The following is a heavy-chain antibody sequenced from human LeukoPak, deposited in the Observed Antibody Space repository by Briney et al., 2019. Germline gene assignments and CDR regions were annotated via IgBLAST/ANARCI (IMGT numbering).Heavy chain of an antibody. CDR3: ARVHSSGYYSNWYFDL. J-gene: IGHJ2*01. Sequence: SVKVSCKASGGTFSSYAISWVRQAPGQGLEWMAEIIPLFGTSNYAQKFQGRVTITANESTSTAYMELSSLTSEDTAVYYCARVHSSGYYSNWYFDLWGRGTLVTVSS. V-gene: IGHV1-69*13. D-gene: IGHD3-22*01. CDR1: GGTFSSYA. CDR2: IIPLFGTS.